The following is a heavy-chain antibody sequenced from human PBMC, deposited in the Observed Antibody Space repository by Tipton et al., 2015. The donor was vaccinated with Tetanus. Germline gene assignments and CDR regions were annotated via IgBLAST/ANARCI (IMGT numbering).Heavy chain of an antibody. Sequence: QLVQSGPEVKKPGASVKVSCKASGYTFTSYGISWVRQAPGQGLEWMGWINPNNGGTTYAQKFQGRVTMTRDTSISTAYMELSRLRSDDTAVYYCAREGQGFDPWGQGTLVTVSS. V-gene: IGHV1-2*02. CDR3: AREGQGFDP. CDR1: GYTFTSYG. J-gene: IGHJ5*02. CDR2: INPNNGGT.